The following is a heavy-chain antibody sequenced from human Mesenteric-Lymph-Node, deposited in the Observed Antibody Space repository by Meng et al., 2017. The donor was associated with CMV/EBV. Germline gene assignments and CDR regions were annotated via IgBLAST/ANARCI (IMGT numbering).Heavy chain of an antibody. V-gene: IGHV3-21*01. CDR2: ISSSSSYI. Sequence: GESLKISCAASGFTFSNAWMSWVRQAPGKGLEWVSSISSSSSYIYYADSVKGRFTISRDNAKNSLYLQMNSLRAEDTAVYYCARDPTYSPIYYYYGMDVWGQGTTVTVSS. CDR3: ARDPTYSPIYYYYGMDV. J-gene: IGHJ6*02. D-gene: IGHD4-11*01. CDR1: GFTFSNAW.